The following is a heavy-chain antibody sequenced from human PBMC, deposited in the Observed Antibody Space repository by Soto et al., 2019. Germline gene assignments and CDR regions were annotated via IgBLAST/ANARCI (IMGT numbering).Heavy chain of an antibody. V-gene: IGHV3-74*01. CDR3: AKDDYGDYIGWFDP. CDR1: GFTFSSYW. Sequence: GESLKISCAASGFTFSSYWMHWVRQAPGKGLVWVSRINSDGSSTSYADSVKGRFTISRDNAKNTLYLQMNSLRAEDTAVYYCAKDDYGDYIGWFDPWGQGTLVTVSS. J-gene: IGHJ5*02. CDR2: INSDGSST. D-gene: IGHD4-17*01.